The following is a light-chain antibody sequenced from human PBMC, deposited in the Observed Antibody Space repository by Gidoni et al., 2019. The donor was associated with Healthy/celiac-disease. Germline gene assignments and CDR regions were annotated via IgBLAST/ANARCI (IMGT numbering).Light chain of an antibody. CDR2: EVS. J-gene: IGLJ1*01. V-gene: IGLV2-14*01. CDR3: SSYTSSSTLYV. Sequence: QSALTQPASVSGSPGQSITIPCPGTSSDVGGYNYVSWYQQHPGKAPKLMIYEVSNRPSGVPDRFSGSKSGNTASLTISGLQAEDEADYYCSSYTSSSTLYVFGTGTKVTVL. CDR1: SSDVGGYNY.